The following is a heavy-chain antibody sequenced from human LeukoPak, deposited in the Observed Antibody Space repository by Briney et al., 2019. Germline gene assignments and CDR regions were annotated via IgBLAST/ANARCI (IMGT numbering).Heavy chain of an antibody. CDR1: GGSISSYY. J-gene: IGHJ3*02. CDR3: ARHGRWELLMSAFDI. CDR2: IYYSGST. Sequence: SETLSLTCTVSGGSISSYYWSWIRQPPGKGLEWIGYIYYSGSTNYNPSPKSRVTISVDTSKNQFSLKLSSVTAADTAVYYCARHGRWELLMSAFDIWGQGTMVTVSS. D-gene: IGHD1-26*01. V-gene: IGHV4-59*08.